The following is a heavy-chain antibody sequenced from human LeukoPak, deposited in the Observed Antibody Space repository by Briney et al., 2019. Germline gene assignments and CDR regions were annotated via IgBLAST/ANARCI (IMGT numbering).Heavy chain of an antibody. CDR1: GGSISSYY. V-gene: IGHV4-39*07. CDR3: ARAPNYYGSGPTTHNWFDP. Sequence: SETLSLTCTVSGGSISSYYWGWIRQPPGKGLEWIGSIYYSGSTYYNPSLKSRVTISVDTSKNQFSLKLSSVTAADTAVYYCARAPNYYGSGPTTHNWFDPWGQGTLVTVSS. CDR2: IYYSGST. D-gene: IGHD3-10*01. J-gene: IGHJ5*02.